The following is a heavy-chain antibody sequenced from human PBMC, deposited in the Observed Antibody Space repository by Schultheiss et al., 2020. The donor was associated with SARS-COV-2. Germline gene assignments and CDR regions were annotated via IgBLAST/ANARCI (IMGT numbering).Heavy chain of an antibody. D-gene: IGHD2-15*01. CDR3: ARDMVVAALGLYGMDV. V-gene: IGHV3-33*08. CDR2: IWYDGSNK. CDR1: GFIFSSYG. Sequence: GESLKISCAASGFIFSSYGMHWVRQAPGKGLEWVAVIWYDGSNKYYADSVKGRFTISRDNSKNTLYLQMNSLRAEDTAVYYCARDMVVAALGLYGMDVWGQGTTVTVSS. J-gene: IGHJ6*02.